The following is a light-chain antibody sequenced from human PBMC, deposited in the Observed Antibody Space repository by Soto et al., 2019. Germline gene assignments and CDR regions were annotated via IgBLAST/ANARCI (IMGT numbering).Light chain of an antibody. Sequence: EIVLTQSPATMSVSPGERATLSCRASQSVSTNLAWYQQKPGQPPRLLIYDASNRATGIPARFSGSGSGTEFTLTISSLQSEDFAVYYCQQYNNWWTFGQGTKVDI. CDR3: QQYNNWWT. CDR1: QSVSTN. J-gene: IGKJ1*01. V-gene: IGKV3D-15*01. CDR2: DAS.